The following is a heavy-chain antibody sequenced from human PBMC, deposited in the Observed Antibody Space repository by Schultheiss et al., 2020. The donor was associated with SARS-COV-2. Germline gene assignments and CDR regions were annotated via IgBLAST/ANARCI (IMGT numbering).Heavy chain of an antibody. D-gene: IGHD3-3*01. J-gene: IGHJ4*02. Sequence: TLSLTCAVYGGSFSGYYWSWIRQPPGKALEWLALIDWDDDKYYSTSLKSRLTISKDTSKNQVVLTMTNMDPVDTATYYCAHRQGFWSGYFDYWGQGTLVTVSS. CDR2: IDWDDDK. CDR1: GGSFSGYY. CDR3: AHRQGFWSGYFDY. V-gene: IGHV2-70*12.